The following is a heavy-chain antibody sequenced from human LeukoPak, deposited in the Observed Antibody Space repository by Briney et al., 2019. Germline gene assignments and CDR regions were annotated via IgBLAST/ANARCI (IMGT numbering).Heavy chain of an antibody. CDR2: IFYSGST. D-gene: IGHD6-13*01. V-gene: IGHV4-39*07. CDR3: ARRKMYSSSWYPFDS. Sequence: SSETLSLTCTVSGDSISSSSYCWGWIRQPPGKGLEWIGSIFYSGSTYYNPSLKSRVTISVDTSKNQFSLNLGSATAADTAVYYCARRKMYSSSWYPFDSWGQGTLVTVSS. CDR1: GDSISSSSYC. J-gene: IGHJ4*02.